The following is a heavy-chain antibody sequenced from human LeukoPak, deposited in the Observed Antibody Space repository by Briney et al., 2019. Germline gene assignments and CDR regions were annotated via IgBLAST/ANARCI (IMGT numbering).Heavy chain of an antibody. Sequence: SQTLSLTCTVSGGSISSGDYYWSWIRQPPGKGLEWIGYIYYSGGTYYNPSLKSRVTISVDTSKNQFSLKLSSVTAADTAVYYCASFPRYYYDSSGPNWGQGTLVTVSS. CDR2: IYYSGGT. CDR1: GGSISSGDYY. V-gene: IGHV4-30-4*01. J-gene: IGHJ4*02. CDR3: ASFPRYYYDSSGPN. D-gene: IGHD3-22*01.